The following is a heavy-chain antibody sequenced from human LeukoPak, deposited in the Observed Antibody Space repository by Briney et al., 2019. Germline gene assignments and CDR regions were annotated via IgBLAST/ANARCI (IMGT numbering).Heavy chain of an antibody. CDR3: ARANYDIPYYYYGMDV. J-gene: IGHJ6*02. CDR2: ISGSGGST. D-gene: IGHD3-9*01. CDR1: GFTFSSYA. Sequence: PGGSLRLSCAASGFTFSSYAMSWVRQAPGKGLEWVSAISGSGGSTYYADSVKGRFTISRDNSKNTLYLQMNSLRAEDTAVYYCARANYDIPYYYYGMDVWGQGTTVTVSS. V-gene: IGHV3-23*01.